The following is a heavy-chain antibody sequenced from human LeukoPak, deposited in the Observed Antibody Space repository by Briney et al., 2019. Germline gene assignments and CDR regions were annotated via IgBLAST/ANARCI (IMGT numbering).Heavy chain of an antibody. J-gene: IGHJ4*02. CDR1: GFTFSSYA. CDR3: AREQTSSGWSDY. CDR2: ISYDGSNK. V-gene: IGHV3-30-3*01. D-gene: IGHD6-19*01. Sequence: GRSLRLSCAASGFTFSSYAMHWVRQAPGKGLEWVAVISYDGSNKYYADSVKGRFTISRDNSKNTLYLQMNSLRAEDTAVYYCAREQTSSGWSDYWGQGTLVTVSS.